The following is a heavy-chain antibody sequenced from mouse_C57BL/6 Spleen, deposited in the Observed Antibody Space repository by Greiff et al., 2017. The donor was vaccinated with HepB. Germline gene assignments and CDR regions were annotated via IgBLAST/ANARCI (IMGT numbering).Heavy chain of an antibody. CDR3: ARSRDYSWFAY. V-gene: IGHV1-54*01. J-gene: IGHJ3*01. Sequence: QVQLQQSGAELVRPGTSVKVSCKASGYAFTNYLIEWVKQRPGQGLEWIGVINPGSGGTNYNEKFKGKATLTADKSSSTASLQLSSLTSEDSAVYICARSRDYSWFAYWGQGTLVTVSA. D-gene: IGHD1-1*01. CDR1: GYAFTNYL. CDR2: INPGSGGT.